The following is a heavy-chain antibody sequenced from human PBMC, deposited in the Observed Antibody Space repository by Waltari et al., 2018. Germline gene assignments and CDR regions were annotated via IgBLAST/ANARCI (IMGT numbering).Heavy chain of an antibody. J-gene: IGHJ4*02. D-gene: IGHD6-13*01. Sequence: QMQLVQSGPEVKKPGTSVKVSCKASGFTFTSSAMQWVRQARGQRLEWIGWIVVGSGNTNYAQKFQERVTITRDMSTSTAYMELSSMRSEDTAVYYCAADVGHSSPSGVMDYWGQGTLVTVSS. CDR3: AADVGHSSPSGVMDY. CDR2: IVVGSGNT. CDR1: GFTFTSSA. V-gene: IGHV1-58*02.